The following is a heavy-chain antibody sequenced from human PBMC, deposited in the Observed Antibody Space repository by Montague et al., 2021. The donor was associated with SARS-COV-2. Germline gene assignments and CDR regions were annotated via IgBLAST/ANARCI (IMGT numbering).Heavy chain of an antibody. D-gene: IGHD2-2*01. V-gene: IGHV4-34*01. J-gene: IGHJ2*01. Sequence: SETLSLTCAVYGGSFSGYYWSWIRQPPGKGLEWIGEINHSGSTNYNPSLKSRVTISIDTSKNQFSLKLSPVTAADTAVYYCARPRRPYCSSTSCPNWYFDLWGRGTLVTVSS. CDR1: GGSFSGYY. CDR2: INHSGST. CDR3: ARPRRPYCSSTSCPNWYFDL.